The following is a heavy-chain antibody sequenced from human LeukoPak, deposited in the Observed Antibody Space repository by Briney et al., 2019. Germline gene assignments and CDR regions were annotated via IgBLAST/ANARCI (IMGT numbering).Heavy chain of an antibody. Sequence: PSESLSLTCTVSGGSISSSSWWSWVRQPPGKGLEWIGEVFHNGSPNYNPSFRGRVTILVDKSKNQFSLNLGSLTAADTAIYYCARDPNIVSTVTLRAFDIWGQGTMVSVSS. CDR1: GGSISSSSW. CDR3: ARDPNIVSTVTLRAFDI. D-gene: IGHD5/OR15-5a*01. CDR2: VFHNGSP. J-gene: IGHJ3*02. V-gene: IGHV4-4*02.